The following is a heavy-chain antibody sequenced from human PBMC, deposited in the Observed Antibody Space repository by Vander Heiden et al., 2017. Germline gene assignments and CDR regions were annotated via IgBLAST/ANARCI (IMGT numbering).Heavy chain of an antibody. CDR2: ISSSGSTI. CDR1: GFTFSSYE. D-gene: IGHD6-19*01. Sequence: EVQLVESGGGLVQPGGSLRLSCAASGFTFSSYEMNWVRQAPGKGLEWVSYISSSGSTIYYSDSVKGRFTISRDNAKNSLYLQMNSLRAEDTAVYYCARAEWLAPSDYWGHGTLVTVSS. V-gene: IGHV3-48*03. J-gene: IGHJ4*01. CDR3: ARAEWLAPSDY.